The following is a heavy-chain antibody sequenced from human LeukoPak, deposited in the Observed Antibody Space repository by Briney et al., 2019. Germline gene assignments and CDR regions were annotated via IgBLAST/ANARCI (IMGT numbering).Heavy chain of an antibody. J-gene: IGHJ4*02. Sequence: GGSLRLSCAASGFTFNTYTMNWVRQAPGKGLEWVSYISGSSGIIDYADSVRGRFTISRDNAKNSLYLQMNSLRAEDTAVYYCAKGLRGSSGWYGDYWGQGTLVTVSS. CDR1: GFTFNTYT. CDR2: ISGSSGII. D-gene: IGHD6-19*01. V-gene: IGHV3-48*01. CDR3: AKGLRGSSGWYGDY.